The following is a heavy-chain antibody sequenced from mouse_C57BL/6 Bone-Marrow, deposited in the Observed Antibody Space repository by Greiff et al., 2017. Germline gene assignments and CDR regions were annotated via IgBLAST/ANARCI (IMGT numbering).Heavy chain of an antibody. Sequence: EVQLQQSGPELVKPGASVKISCKASGYTFTDYYLNWVKQSHGKSLEWIGDVNPNNGGTSYNQKFKGTATLTVDKSSSTAYMELRSLTSEDSAVYYCARGFYYDYAMDYWGQGTSVTVSS. CDR3: ARGFYYDYAMDY. CDR1: GYTFTDYY. D-gene: IGHD2-1*01. J-gene: IGHJ4*01. CDR2: VNPNNGGT. V-gene: IGHV1-26*01.